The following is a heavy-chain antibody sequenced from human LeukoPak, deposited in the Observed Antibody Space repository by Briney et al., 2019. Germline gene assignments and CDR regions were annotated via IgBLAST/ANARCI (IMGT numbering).Heavy chain of an antibody. D-gene: IGHD3-16*01. CDR2: ISSGGSTI. CDR3: AGGRSFDP. Sequence: GGSLRLSCAASGFTFSSFEMKWVRQAPGKGLEWVSYISSGGSTIYYADSVKGRFTISRDNAKNSLYLQMNSLRAEDTAVYYCAGGRSFDPWGQGTLVTVSS. V-gene: IGHV3-48*03. J-gene: IGHJ5*02. CDR1: GFTFSSFE.